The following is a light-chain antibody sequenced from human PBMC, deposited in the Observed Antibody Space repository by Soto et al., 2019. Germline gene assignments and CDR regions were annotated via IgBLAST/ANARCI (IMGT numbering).Light chain of an antibody. V-gene: IGLV2-14*01. Sequence: QSALTQPASVSGSPGQSITISCTGTSSDVGAYNYVSWYQQHPVKAPKLIIYEVNNRPSGVSNRFSGSKSGNTASLTISGLQAEDEADYYCSSNTRSSTYVFRTVTKVTVL. CDR2: EVN. CDR3: SSNTRSSTYV. CDR1: SSDVGAYNY. J-gene: IGLJ1*01.